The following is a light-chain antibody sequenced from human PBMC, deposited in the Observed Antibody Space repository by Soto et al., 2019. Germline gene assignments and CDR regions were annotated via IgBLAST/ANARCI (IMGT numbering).Light chain of an antibody. V-gene: IGLV1-44*01. CDR1: SSNIGSNT. CDR2: EVS. Sequence: QSVLTQPPSASGTPGQRVTISCSGSSSNIGSNTVNWYQQLPGTAPKLMIYEVSNRPSGVSNRFSGSKSGNTASLTISGLQAEDEADYYCSSYTSSSTYVVFGGGTKLTVL. J-gene: IGLJ2*01. CDR3: SSYTSSSTYVV.